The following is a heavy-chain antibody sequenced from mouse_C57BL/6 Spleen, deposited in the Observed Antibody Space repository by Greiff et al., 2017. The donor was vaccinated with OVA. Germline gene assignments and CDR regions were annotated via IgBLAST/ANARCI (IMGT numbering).Heavy chain of an antibody. V-gene: IGHV10-1*01. Sequence: EVKLMESGGGLVQPKGSLKLSCAASGFSFNTYAMNWVRQAPGKGLEWVARIRSKSNNYATYYADSVKDRFTISRDDSESMLYLQMNNLKTEDTAMYYCVSPYYSNYVGFAYWGQGTLVTVSA. CDR2: IRSKSNNYAT. CDR1: GFSFNTYA. D-gene: IGHD2-5*01. CDR3: VSPYYSNYVGFAY. J-gene: IGHJ3*01.